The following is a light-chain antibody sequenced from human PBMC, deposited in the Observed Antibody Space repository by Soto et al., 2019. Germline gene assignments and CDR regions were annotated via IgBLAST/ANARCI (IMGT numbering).Light chain of an antibody. CDR2: G. Sequence: QSVLTQPPSVSGAPGQRVTISCTGSSSNIGAGYPVHWYQQLPGTAPKLLVAGNRPSGVPDRFSVSKSGASASLAITGLQAEDEADYYCQAWHSSSDLFGGGTKLTVL. CDR3: QAWHSSSDL. V-gene: IGLV1-40*01. CDR1: SSNIGAGYP. J-gene: IGLJ2*01.